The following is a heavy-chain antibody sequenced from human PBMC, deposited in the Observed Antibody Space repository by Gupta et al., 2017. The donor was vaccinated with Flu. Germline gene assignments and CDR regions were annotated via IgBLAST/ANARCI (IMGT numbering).Heavy chain of an antibody. CDR3: AIDSAELCDT. CDR2: VKYDGGET. J-gene: IGHJ3*02. CDR1: GFISHAYW. D-gene: IGHD1-14*01. Sequence: VHLVEYGGGLAQPGRSLRLTCPVAGFISHAYWMSWVRQAPGKGLEWGAKVKYDGGETHYVDSVRGRFTISRDNAHESVYLQISSRRAEDTAMYYCAIDSAELCDTWGQGTMVTVSS. V-gene: IGHV3-7*01.